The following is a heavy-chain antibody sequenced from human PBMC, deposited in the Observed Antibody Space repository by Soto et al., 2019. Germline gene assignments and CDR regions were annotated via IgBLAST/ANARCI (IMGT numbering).Heavy chain of an antibody. CDR2: ISYDGRNI. V-gene: IGHV3-30*18. CDR1: QFDFSRYG. CDR3: VKESVRYEDSGYCYRGGVLD. J-gene: IGHJ4*02. Sequence: QVQLVESGGGVVQPGRSLRLSCAASQFDFSRYGMHWVRQAPGKGLEWVSFISYDGRNIFYGDAVRGRLTITRDNSKNMLFLEVNSLRAEDTALYYCVKESVRYEDSGYCYRGGVLDGGQGPLVTVSS. D-gene: IGHD3-22*01.